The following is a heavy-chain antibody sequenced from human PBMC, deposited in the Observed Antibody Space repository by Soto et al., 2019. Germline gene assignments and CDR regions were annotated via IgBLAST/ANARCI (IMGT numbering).Heavy chain of an antibody. CDR2: ISASGDIT. CDR1: GFSFSNYA. D-gene: IGHD6-13*01. V-gene: IGHV3-23*01. CDR3: AKDGAAPGSAYYFDY. J-gene: IGHJ4*02. Sequence: EVQLLESGGGLVQPGGSLRLSCAASGFSFSNYAMNWVRRAPGRGLEWVSVISASGDITYYADAVKGRFTISRDNSKNTQYLQMNSLRAEDTAVYYCAKDGAAPGSAYYFDYWDQGTLVTVSA.